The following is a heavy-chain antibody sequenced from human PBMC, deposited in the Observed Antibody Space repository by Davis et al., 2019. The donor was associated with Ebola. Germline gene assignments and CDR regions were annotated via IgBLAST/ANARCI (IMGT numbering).Heavy chain of an antibody. Sequence: GESLKISCAASGFTFSSYAMSWVRQAPGKGLEWVSAISGSGGSTYYADSVKGRFTISRDNSKNTLYLQMNSLRAEDTAVYYCARDRRVIPAAMSWGQGTLVTVSS. J-gene: IGHJ5*02. CDR1: GFTFSSYA. CDR3: ARDRRVIPAAMS. V-gene: IGHV3-23*01. CDR2: ISGSGGST. D-gene: IGHD2-2*01.